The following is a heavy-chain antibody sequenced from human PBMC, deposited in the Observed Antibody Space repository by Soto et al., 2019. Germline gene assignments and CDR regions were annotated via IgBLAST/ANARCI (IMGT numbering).Heavy chain of an antibody. J-gene: IGHJ4*02. CDR1: GFTFSNSA. CDR3: AKGKIAVSICC. Sequence: EVQLLESGGGLVQPGGSLRLSCAASGFTFSNSAMSWVRKAPGKGLEWVSTISGSGDSTYYADSVKGRFTISRDNSKNTLYLQMNSLRADDTAVYYCAKGKIAVSICCWGQGTLVTVSS. D-gene: IGHD6-19*01. CDR2: ISGSGDST. V-gene: IGHV3-23*01.